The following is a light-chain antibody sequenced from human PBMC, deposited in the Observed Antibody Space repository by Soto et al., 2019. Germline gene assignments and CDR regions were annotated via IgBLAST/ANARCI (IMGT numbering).Light chain of an antibody. CDR2: TAS. CDR3: QQSFSAPRT. J-gene: IGKJ1*01. V-gene: IGKV1-39*01. Sequence: DIQMTQSPSSLSASVGDRVTITCREGQRIMPYLNWYQQHPGEAPKLLIYTASTLHSGFPSRFSGSGSGTDFTLTINNLQHEDFATYYCQQSFSAPRTFGQGTKVEIK. CDR1: QRIMPY.